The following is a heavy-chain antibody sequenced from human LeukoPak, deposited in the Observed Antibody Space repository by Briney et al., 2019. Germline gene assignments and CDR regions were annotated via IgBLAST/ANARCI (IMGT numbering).Heavy chain of an antibody. CDR1: GGSISSGSYY. J-gene: IGHJ4*02. CDR3: ARGTYRIAVAGTDFDY. D-gene: IGHD6-19*01. Sequence: PSETLSLTCTVSGGSISSGSYYWSWIRQPAGKGLEWIGRIYTSGSTNYNPSLKSRVTISVDTSKNQFSLKLSSVTAADTAVYYCARGTYRIAVAGTDFDYWGQGTLVTVSS. V-gene: IGHV4-61*02. CDR2: IYTSGST.